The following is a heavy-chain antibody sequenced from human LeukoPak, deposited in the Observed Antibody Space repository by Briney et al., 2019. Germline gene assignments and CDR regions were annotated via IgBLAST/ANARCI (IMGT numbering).Heavy chain of an antibody. V-gene: IGHV3-23*01. D-gene: IGHD2-15*01. CDR1: GFTFSSYA. J-gene: IGHJ4*02. Sequence: GGSLRLSCAASGFTFSSYAMSWVRQAPGKGLEWVSAVSGSGGSTYYADSVKGRFTISRDNSKNTLYLQMNSLRAEDTAVYYCAKDSLRGGSCYGYWGQGTLVTVSS. CDR3: AKDSLRGGSCYGY. CDR2: VSGSGGST.